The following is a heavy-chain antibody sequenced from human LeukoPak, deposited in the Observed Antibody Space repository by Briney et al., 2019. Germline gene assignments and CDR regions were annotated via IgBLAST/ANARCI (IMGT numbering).Heavy chain of an antibody. D-gene: IGHD3-10*01. CDR1: GFTLSDYY. Sequence: PGGSLRLSCAASGFTLSDYYMSWIRQAPGKGLEWVSYISSSGSTIYYADSVKGRFTISRDNAKNSLYLQMNSLRAEDTAVYYCASTYGSGSYRGYYYGMDVWGQGTTVTVSS. V-gene: IGHV3-11*01. J-gene: IGHJ6*02. CDR3: ASTYGSGSYRGYYYGMDV. CDR2: ISSSGSTI.